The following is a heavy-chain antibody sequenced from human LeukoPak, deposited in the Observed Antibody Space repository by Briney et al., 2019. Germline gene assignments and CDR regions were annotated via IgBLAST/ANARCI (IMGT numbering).Heavy chain of an antibody. D-gene: IGHD2-21*02. J-gene: IGHJ3*02. CDR2: ISGSGAST. V-gene: IGHV3-23*01. Sequence: PGGSLRLSCAASGFTFSSYDMSWVRQAPGKGLEWVSSISGSGASTPYADSVKGRFTISRDNSKNTLYLQMNSLRAEDTAVYYCANLAYCGGDCYSGAFDIWGQGTMVTVSS. CDR3: ANLAYCGGDCYSGAFDI. CDR1: GFTFSSYD.